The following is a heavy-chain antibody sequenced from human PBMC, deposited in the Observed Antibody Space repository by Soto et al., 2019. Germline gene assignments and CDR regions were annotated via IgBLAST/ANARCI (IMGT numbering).Heavy chain of an antibody. V-gene: IGHV1-18*01. Sequence: GSVKVSCKASGYTFTSYGISWVRQAPGQGLEWMGWISAYNGNTNYAQKLQGRVTMTTDTSTSTAYMELSSLRSEDTAVYYCARDHGGSSINWFEPWGQGTLVTVSS. J-gene: IGHJ5*02. CDR1: GYTFTSYG. CDR3: ARDHGGSSINWFEP. D-gene: IGHD1-26*01. CDR2: ISAYNGNT.